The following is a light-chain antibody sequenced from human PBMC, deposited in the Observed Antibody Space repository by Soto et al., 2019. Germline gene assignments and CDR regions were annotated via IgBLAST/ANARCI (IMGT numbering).Light chain of an antibody. CDR2: SAS. CDR1: QHILTY. J-gene: IGKJ1*01. Sequence: DVQMTQSPSSLSASLGDRVTVTCRASQHILTYLNWYQRKPGRAPDLLIYSASNLKSGVPSRFSGSGSGTEFTLTISSLQSEDFAVYYCQQYNNWPPSWTFGQGTKVDI. CDR3: QQYNNWPPSWT. V-gene: IGKV1-39*01.